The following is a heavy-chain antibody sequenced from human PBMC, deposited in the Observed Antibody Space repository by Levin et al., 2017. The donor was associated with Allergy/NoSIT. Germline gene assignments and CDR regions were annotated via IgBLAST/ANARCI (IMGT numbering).Heavy chain of an antibody. CDR3: ARAPSSGWYGGNDAFDI. D-gene: IGHD6-19*01. CDR2: IKQDGSEK. V-gene: IGHV3-7*04. CDR1: GFTFSSYW. J-gene: IGHJ3*02. Sequence: GESLKISCAASGFTFSSYWMSWVRQAPGKGLEWVANIKQDGSEKYYVDSVKGRFTISRDNAKNSLYLQMNSLRAEDTAVYYCARAPSSGWYGGNDAFDIWGQGTMVTVSS.